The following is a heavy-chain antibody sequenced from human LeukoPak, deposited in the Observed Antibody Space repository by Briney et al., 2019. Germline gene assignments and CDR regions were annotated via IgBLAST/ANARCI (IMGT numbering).Heavy chain of an antibody. V-gene: IGHV3-9*01. CDR1: GFTFDDYA. CDR3: AKDIRSSWYGVDY. D-gene: IGHD6-13*01. CDR2: ISWNSGSI. Sequence: PGGSPRLSCAASGFTFDDYAMHWVRQAPGKGLEWVSGISWNSGSIGYADSVKGRFTISRDNAKNTLYLQMNSLRAEDTAVYYCAKDIRSSWYGVDYWGQGTLVIVSS. J-gene: IGHJ4*02.